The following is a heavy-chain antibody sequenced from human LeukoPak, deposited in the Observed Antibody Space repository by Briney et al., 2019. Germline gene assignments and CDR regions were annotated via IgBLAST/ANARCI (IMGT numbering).Heavy chain of an antibody. CDR2: IWYDGSNK. D-gene: IGHD3-22*01. Sequence: PGRSLRLSCAASGFTFRSFGMHWVRQAPGKGLEWVAVIWYDGSNKQYADSVKGRFAIYRDNSNKKLYLEMSSLRAEDTAVYYCAKARFVSGYHNLDYWGQGTLVTVSS. V-gene: IGHV3-33*06. J-gene: IGHJ4*02. CDR1: GFTFRSFG. CDR3: AKARFVSGYHNLDY.